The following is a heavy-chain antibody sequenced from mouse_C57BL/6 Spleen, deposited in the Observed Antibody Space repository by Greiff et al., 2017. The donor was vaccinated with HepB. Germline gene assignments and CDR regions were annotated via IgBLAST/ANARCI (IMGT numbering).Heavy chain of an antibody. CDR1: GYSITSGYY. D-gene: IGHD2-2*01. CDR3: ARGIYYGYFLDY. CDR2: ISYDGSN. Sequence: EVHLVESGPGLVKPSQSLSLTCSVTGYSITSGYYWNWIRQFPGNKLEWMGYISYDGSNNYNPSLKNRISITRDTSKNQFFLKLNSVTTEDTATYYCARGIYYGYFLDYWGQGTTLTVSS. J-gene: IGHJ2*01. V-gene: IGHV3-6*01.